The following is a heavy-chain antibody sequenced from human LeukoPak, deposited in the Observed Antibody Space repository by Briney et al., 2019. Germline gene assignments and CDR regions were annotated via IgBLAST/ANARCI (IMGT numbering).Heavy chain of an antibody. V-gene: IGHV1-18*01. CDR1: GYTFTSYG. CDR3: ARDALDILTGYYNFDY. J-gene: IGHJ4*02. CDR2: ISAYNGNT. D-gene: IGHD3-9*01. Sequence: GASVKVSCKAPGYTFTSYGISWVRQAPGQGLEWMGWISAYNGNTNYAQKLQGRVTMTTDTSTSTAYMELRSLRSDDTAVYYCARDALDILTGYYNFDYWGQGTLVTVSS.